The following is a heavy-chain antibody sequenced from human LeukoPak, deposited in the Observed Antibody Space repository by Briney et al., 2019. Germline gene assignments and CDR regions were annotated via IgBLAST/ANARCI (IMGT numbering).Heavy chain of an antibody. CDR1: GYAFTNYE. V-gene: IGHV1-8*01. CDR3: ARCDNTYWYYFYGLDV. Sequence: ASVKVSCKASGYAFTNYEINWVRQAPGQGLEWLGWMNPNNAQTGSEPKFQGRVALTMNMSINTAYMELSGLTSEDTAVYYCARCDNTYWYYFYGLDVWGQGTTVTVSS. D-gene: IGHD2-8*02. CDR2: MNPNNAQT. J-gene: IGHJ6*02.